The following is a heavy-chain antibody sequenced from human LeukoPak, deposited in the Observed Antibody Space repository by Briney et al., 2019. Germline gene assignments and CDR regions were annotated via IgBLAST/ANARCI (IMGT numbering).Heavy chain of an antibody. J-gene: IGHJ3*02. CDR1: GFTFSSYS. V-gene: IGHV3-21*01. Sequence: PGGSLRLSCAASGFTFSSYSMNWVRQAPGKGLEWVSSISSSSSYIYYADSVKGRFTISRDNAKNSLYLQMNSLRAEDTAVYYCVRDPSDHDAFDIWGQGTMVTVSS. CDR2: ISSSSSYI. CDR3: VRDPSDHDAFDI.